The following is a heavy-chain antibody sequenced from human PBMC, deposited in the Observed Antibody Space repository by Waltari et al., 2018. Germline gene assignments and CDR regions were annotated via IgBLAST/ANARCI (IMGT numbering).Heavy chain of an antibody. CDR3: ARDPGETAIDDAFDI. CDR1: GGSISSSSYY. D-gene: IGHD5-18*01. V-gene: IGHV4-39*07. J-gene: IGHJ3*02. Sequence: QLQLQESGPGLVKPSETLSLTCTVSGGSISSSSYYWGWIRQPPGKGLAWIGSIYYSGSTYYNPSLKSRVTISVDTSKNQFSLKLSSVTAADTAVYYCARDPGETAIDDAFDIWGQGTMVTVSS. CDR2: IYYSGST.